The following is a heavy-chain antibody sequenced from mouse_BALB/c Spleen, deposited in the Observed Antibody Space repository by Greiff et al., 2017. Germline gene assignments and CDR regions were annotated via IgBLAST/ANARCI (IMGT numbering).Heavy chain of an antibody. V-gene: IGHV3-2*02. CDR1: GYSITSDYA. CDR3: ARGGYYGSSPFAY. J-gene: IGHJ3*01. D-gene: IGHD1-1*01. CDR2: ISYSGST. Sequence: VQLQQSGPGLVKPSQSLSLTCTVTGYSITSDYAWNWIRQFPGNKLEWMGYISYSGSTSYNPSLKSRISITRDTSKNQFFLQLNSVTTEDTATYYCARGGYYGSSPFAYWGQGTLVTVSA.